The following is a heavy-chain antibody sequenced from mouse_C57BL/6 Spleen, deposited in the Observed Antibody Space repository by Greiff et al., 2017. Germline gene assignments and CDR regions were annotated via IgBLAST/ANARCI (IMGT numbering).Heavy chain of an antibody. V-gene: IGHV2-9-1*01. CDR3: ARTGIYSNYYAMDY. J-gene: IGHJ4*01. CDR2: IWTGGGT. CDR1: GFSLTSYA. D-gene: IGHD2-5*01. Sequence: VQLQESGPGLVAPSQSLSITCTVSGFSLTSYAISWVRQPPGKGLEWLGVIWTGGGTNYNSALKSRLSISKDNSKSQVFLKMNSLQTDDTARYYCARTGIYSNYYAMDYWGQGTSVTVSS.